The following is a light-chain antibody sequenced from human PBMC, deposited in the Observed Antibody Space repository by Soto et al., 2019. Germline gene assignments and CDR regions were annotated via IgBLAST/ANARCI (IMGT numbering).Light chain of an antibody. CDR3: HHSGDSPWT. CDR2: GAS. V-gene: IGKV3-20*01. Sequence: EVMLTQSPGTLSLSPGESATLSCRASQSVSSGYLAWYQQKPGQAPRLLIYGASIRATGIPDRFSGSGSGTDFTLTISRLEPEDLAVFYCHHSGDSPWTFGQGTKVEIK. J-gene: IGKJ1*01. CDR1: QSVSSGY.